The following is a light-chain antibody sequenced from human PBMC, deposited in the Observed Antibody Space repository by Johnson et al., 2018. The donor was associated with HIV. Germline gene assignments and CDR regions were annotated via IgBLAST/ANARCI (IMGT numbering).Light chain of an antibody. V-gene: IGLV1-51*02. J-gene: IGLJ1*01. Sequence: QSVLTQPPSVSAAPGQRVNISCSGHSSNIENYFVSWYQQLPGAAPRLLIYEDYKRPSGIPDRFSGSKSGTSATLDITGLQTGDEADYYCGTWDTSLGTEFFGTGTKVTVL. CDR3: GTWDTSLGTEF. CDR1: SSNIENYF. CDR2: EDY.